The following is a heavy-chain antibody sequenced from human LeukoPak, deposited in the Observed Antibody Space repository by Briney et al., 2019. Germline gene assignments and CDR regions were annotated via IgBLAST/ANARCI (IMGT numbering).Heavy chain of an antibody. D-gene: IGHD3-22*01. CDR2: IYYSGST. CDR1: GGSISSYY. V-gene: IGHV4-59*01. Sequence: SETLSLTCTVSGGSISSYYWSWIRQPPGKGLEWIGYIYYSGSTNYNPSLKSRVTISVDTSKNQFSLKLSSVTAADTAVYYCAGIRAYDSSGYYFAFDYWGQGTLVTVSS. J-gene: IGHJ4*02. CDR3: AGIRAYDSSGYYFAFDY.